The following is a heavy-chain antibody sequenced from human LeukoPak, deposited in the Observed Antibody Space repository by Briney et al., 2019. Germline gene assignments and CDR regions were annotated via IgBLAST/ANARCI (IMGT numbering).Heavy chain of an antibody. CDR2: IYTSGST. V-gene: IGHV4-61*02. J-gene: IGHJ4*02. CDR1: GGSISSGSYY. D-gene: IGHD2-15*01. Sequence: SQTLSLTCTVSGGSISSGSYYWSWLRQPAGKGLEWIGRIYTSGSTNYNPSLKSRVTISVDTSKNQFSLKLSSVTAADTAVYYCARAQCCPGTPDYWGQGTLVTVSS. CDR3: ARAQCCPGTPDY.